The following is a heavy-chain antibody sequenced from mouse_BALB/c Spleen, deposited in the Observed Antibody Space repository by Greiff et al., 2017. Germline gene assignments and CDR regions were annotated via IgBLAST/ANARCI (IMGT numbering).Heavy chain of an antibody. D-gene: IGHD1-1*01. CDR2: INPSTGYT. Sequence: QVQLQQSGAELAKPGASVKMSCKASGYTFTSYWMHWVKQRPGQGLEWIGYINPSTGYTEYNQKFKDKATLTADKSSSTAYMQLSSLTSEDSAVYYCAGFYGSSSWYFDVWGAGTTVTVSS. CDR1: GYTFTSYW. CDR3: AGFYGSSSWYFDV. J-gene: IGHJ1*01. V-gene: IGHV1-7*01.